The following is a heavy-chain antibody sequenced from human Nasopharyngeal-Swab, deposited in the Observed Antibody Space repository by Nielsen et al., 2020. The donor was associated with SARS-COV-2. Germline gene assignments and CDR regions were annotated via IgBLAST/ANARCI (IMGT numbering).Heavy chain of an antibody. CDR1: GFSGYD. CDR3: ASEHPAEYALDV. V-gene: IGHV3-48*04. Sequence: GESLKISCAVSGFSGYDMNWVRQAPGKGLEWLSYISGSSGTIYYADSVKGRFTISRANAKKSLFLQMNSLRAEDTAVYYCASEHPAEYALDVWGLGTTVTVS. J-gene: IGHJ6*02. CDR2: ISGSSGTI.